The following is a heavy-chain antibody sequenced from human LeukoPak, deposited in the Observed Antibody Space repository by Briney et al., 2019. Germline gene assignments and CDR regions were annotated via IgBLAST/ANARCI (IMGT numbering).Heavy chain of an antibody. V-gene: IGHV4-39*07. CDR3: ARRKKGYSSSAFSG. CDR1: GGSISSSNYY. D-gene: IGHD6-13*01. J-gene: IGHJ4*02. Sequence: SETLSLTCTVSGGSISSSNYYWSWIRQPPGKGLEWIGEINHSGSTNYNPSLKSRVTISVDTSKNQFSLKLSSVTAADTAVYYCARRKKGYSSSAFSGWGQGTLVTVSS. CDR2: INHSGST.